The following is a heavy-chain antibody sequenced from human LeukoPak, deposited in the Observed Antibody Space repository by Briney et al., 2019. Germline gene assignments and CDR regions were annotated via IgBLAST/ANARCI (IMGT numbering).Heavy chain of an antibody. CDR3: AKGRVVAGTKSLMYHWLDP. J-gene: IGHJ5*02. V-gene: IGHV1-2*02. D-gene: IGHD6-19*01. CDR2: TNPNSGGT. Sequence: ASVKVSCKTSGYTFTGYYLHWVRQAPGQGLEWMGWTNPNSGGTKYAQKFQGRVTMTRDTSINTVYVGLSRLSSDDTAVYYCAKGRVVAGTKSLMYHWLDPWGQGTLVTVSS. CDR1: GYTFTGYY.